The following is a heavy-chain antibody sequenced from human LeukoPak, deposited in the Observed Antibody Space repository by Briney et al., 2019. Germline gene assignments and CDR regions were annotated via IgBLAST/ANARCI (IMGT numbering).Heavy chain of an antibody. J-gene: IGHJ3*02. Sequence: SETLSLTCAVYGGSFSGYYWSWIRQPPGKGLEWIGEINHSGSTNYNPSLKSRVTISVDTSKNQFSLKLSSVTAADTAVYYCARGTYIVVVPAAHTFDIWGQGTMVTVSS. CDR2: INHSGST. V-gene: IGHV4-34*01. D-gene: IGHD2-2*01. CDR1: GGSFSGYY. CDR3: ARGTYIVVVPAAHTFDI.